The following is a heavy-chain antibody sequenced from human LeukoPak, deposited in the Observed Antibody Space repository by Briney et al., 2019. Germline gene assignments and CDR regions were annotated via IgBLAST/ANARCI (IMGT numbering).Heavy chain of an antibody. CDR3: ARLSGITMIVVLASAAFDI. J-gene: IGHJ3*02. CDR1: GGSISSSSYY. Sequence: PSETLSLTCTVSGGSISSSSYYWGWIRQPPGKGLEWVGSMYYSGSTHYNPSLKRRVTISVDTSKNQFSLKLNSVTAADTAVYYCARLSGITMIVVLASAAFDIWGQGTMVTVSS. CDR2: MYYSGST. D-gene: IGHD3-22*01. V-gene: IGHV4-39*07.